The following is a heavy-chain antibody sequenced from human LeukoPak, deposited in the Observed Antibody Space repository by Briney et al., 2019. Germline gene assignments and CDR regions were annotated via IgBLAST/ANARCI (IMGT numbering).Heavy chain of an antibody. CDR2: INAGNGNT. J-gene: IGHJ3*02. Sequence: RASVKVSCKASRYTFTTYAMHWVRQAPGQRLEWMGWINAGNGNTKYSQKFQGRVTITRDTSASTAYMELSSLRSEDTAVYYCASRREYCSTTSCSATFDIWGQGTMVTVSS. D-gene: IGHD2-2*01. V-gene: IGHV1-3*01. CDR3: ASRREYCSTTSCSATFDI. CDR1: RYTFTTYA.